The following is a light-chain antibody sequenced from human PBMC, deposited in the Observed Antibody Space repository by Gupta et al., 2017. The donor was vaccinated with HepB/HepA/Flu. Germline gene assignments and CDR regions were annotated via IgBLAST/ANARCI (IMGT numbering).Light chain of an antibody. Sequence: QSALTQPASVSESPGQSITISCTGTSSDVGGYKYVSWYQQHPGKAPKLMIYDVSNRPSGVSNRFSGSKSGNTASLTISGLQAEDEADDDCNSYKRSSTLCVFGTGTKVTVL. J-gene: IGLJ1*01. CDR1: SSDVGGYKY. CDR3: NSYKRSSTLCV. CDR2: DVS. V-gene: IGLV2-14*03.